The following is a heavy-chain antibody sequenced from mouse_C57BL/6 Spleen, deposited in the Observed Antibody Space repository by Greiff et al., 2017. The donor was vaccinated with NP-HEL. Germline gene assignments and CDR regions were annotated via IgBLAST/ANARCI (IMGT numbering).Heavy chain of an antibody. CDR1: GFTFSDYG. V-gene: IGHV5-17*01. CDR3: AKPTCYYGSSYVDYYAMDC. Sequence: EVQLVESGGGLVKPGGSLKLSCAASGFTFSDYGMHWVRQAPEKGLEWVAYISSGSSTIYYADTVKGRFTISRDNAKNTLFLQMTSLRSEDTAMYYCAKPTCYYGSSYVDYYAMDCWGQGTSVTVSS. CDR2: ISSGSSTI. D-gene: IGHD1-1*01. J-gene: IGHJ4*01.